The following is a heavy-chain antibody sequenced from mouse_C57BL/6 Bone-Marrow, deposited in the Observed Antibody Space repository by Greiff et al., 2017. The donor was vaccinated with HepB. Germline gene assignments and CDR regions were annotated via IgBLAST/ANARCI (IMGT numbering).Heavy chain of an antibody. V-gene: IGHV1-59*01. CDR2: IDPSDSYT. D-gene: IGHD1-1*01. Sequence: VQLQQPGAELVRPGTSVKLSCKASGYTFPSYWLHWVKQSPGQGLEWIGVIDPSDSYTNYNQTFKGKATLTVDTSSSTAYMQLSSLTSEDSAVYYCARWTTVVATGYFDVWGTGTTVTVSS. CDR3: ARWTTVVATGYFDV. J-gene: IGHJ1*03. CDR1: GYTFPSYW.